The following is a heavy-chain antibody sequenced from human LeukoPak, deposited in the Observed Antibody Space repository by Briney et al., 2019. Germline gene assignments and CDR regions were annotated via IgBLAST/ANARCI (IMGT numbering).Heavy chain of an antibody. CDR2: IWYDGSHK. CDR1: GFTFSTYG. Sequence: GGSLRLSCAASGFTFSTYGMHWVRQAPGKGLEWVAVIWYDGSHKYYADSVKGRFTVSRDNSKNTLYLQMNSLRAEDAAVYYCARDSDGYIDYFDYWGQGTLVTVSS. J-gene: IGHJ4*02. V-gene: IGHV3-33*01. D-gene: IGHD5-24*01. CDR3: ARDSDGYIDYFDY.